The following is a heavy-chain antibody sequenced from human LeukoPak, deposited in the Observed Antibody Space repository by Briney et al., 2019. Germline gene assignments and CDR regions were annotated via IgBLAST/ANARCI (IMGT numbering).Heavy chain of an antibody. Sequence: GGSLRLSCAASGLTFSSYAMSWVRQAPGKGLEWVSAISGSGGSTYYADSVKGRFTISGDNSKNTLYLQMNSLRAEDTAVYYCAKVQRVIVVVISYYFDYWGQGTLVTVSS. D-gene: IGHD3-22*01. CDR2: ISGSGGST. V-gene: IGHV3-23*01. J-gene: IGHJ4*02. CDR3: AKVQRVIVVVISYYFDY. CDR1: GLTFSSYA.